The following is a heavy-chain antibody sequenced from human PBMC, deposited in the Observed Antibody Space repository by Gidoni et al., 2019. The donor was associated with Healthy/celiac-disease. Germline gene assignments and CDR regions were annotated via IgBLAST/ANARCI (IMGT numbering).Heavy chain of an antibody. V-gene: IGHV3-48*02. CDR3: ARDGYYDFWSGYSYFDY. J-gene: IGHJ4*02. D-gene: IGHD3-3*01. Sequence: EVQLVESGGGLVQPGGSLRLSCAASGFTFSSYSMNWVRQAPGKGLEWVSYISSSSSTIYYADSVKGRFTISRDNAKNSLYLQMNSLRDEDTAVYYCARDGYYDFWSGYSYFDYWGQGTLVTVSS. CDR1: GFTFSSYS. CDR2: ISSSSSTI.